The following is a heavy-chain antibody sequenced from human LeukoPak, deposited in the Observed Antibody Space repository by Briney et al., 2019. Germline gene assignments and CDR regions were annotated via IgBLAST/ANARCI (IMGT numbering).Heavy chain of an antibody. D-gene: IGHD3-9*01. CDR1: EFTFSSYA. V-gene: IGHV3-23*01. Sequence: GGSLRLSCAASEFTFSSYAMHWVRQAPGKGLEWVSVISNSGGATYYADSVKGRFTISRDNSKNTLYLQMNSLRAEDTAVYYCARGPVLRYFDWLLPAGFDYWGQGTLVTVSS. CDR2: ISNSGGAT. J-gene: IGHJ4*02. CDR3: ARGPVLRYFDWLLPAGFDY.